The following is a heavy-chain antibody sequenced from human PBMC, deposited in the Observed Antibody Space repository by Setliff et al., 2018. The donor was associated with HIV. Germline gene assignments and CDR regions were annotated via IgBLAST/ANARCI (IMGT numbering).Heavy chain of an antibody. CDR2: IGGAYDGNT. Sequence: GGSLRLSCAASGFTFSNFGIYWVRQAPGKGLEWVSGIGGAYDGNTYHADSVKGRFTIFRENSKNILYLQMSNLRAEDTALYYCAKVMITTTWAFDFWGQGTPVTVSS. V-gene: IGHV3-23*01. J-gene: IGHJ4*02. CDR1: GFTFSNFG. CDR3: AKVMITTTWAFDF. D-gene: IGHD1-26*01.